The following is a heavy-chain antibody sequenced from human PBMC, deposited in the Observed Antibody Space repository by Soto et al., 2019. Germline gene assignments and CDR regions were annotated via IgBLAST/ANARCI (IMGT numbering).Heavy chain of an antibody. CDR1: GYVFTSSF. D-gene: IGHD2-15*01. V-gene: IGHV1-46*01. Sequence: QVQLVQSGAEVKKPGASVKVSCKASGYVFTSSFMHWVRQAPGQGLEWMAMINPSIGSTTYAHKFQGRIAVTTDTSAATVYMDLSSLRSADTAIYYCAREVNIVIMSGDTEDYSGLDVWGQGTTVIVSS. J-gene: IGHJ6*02. CDR3: AREVNIVIMSGDTEDYSGLDV. CDR2: INPSIGST.